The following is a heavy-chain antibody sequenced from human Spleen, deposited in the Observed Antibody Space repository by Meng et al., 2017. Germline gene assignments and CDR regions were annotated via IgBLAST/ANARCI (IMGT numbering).Heavy chain of an antibody. CDR2: INAGNGNT. D-gene: IGHD5-24*01. CDR1: AYTFTSYA. CDR3: ARDTRDGQYNGDY. J-gene: IGHJ4*02. V-gene: IGHV1-3*01. Sequence: ASVKVSCKASAYTFTSYAMHWVRQAPGQRLEWMGWINAGNGNTKYSQKFQGRVTITRDTSTSTAYMELSSLRSEDTAVYYCARDTRDGQYNGDYWGQGTLVTVSS.